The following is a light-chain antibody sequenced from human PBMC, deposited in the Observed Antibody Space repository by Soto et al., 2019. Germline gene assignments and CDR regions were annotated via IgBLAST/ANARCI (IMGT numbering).Light chain of an antibody. J-gene: IGLJ1*01. Sequence: QSALTQPASVSGSPGQSITISCTGTSSDVGGFNYVSWYQQHPGKAPKLMIYYVTNRPSGVSYRFSGSKSGNTASLTISGLQAEDEADYYCNSYTSSSTYVFGTGTNLTVL. CDR1: SSDVGGFNY. V-gene: IGLV2-14*03. CDR3: NSYTSSSTYV. CDR2: YVT.